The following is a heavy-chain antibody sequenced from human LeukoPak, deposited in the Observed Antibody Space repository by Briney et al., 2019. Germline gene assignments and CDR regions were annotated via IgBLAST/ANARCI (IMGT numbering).Heavy chain of an antibody. V-gene: IGHV4-59*01. D-gene: IGHD3-16*02. Sequence: SETLSLTCTVSGGSISSYYWSWIRQPPGKGLEWIGYIYYSGSTNYNPSLKSRVTISVDTSKNQFSLKLSSVTAADTAAYYCARFIDEIDNWFDPWGQGTLVTVSS. J-gene: IGHJ5*02. CDR1: GGSISSYY. CDR3: ARFIDEIDNWFDP. CDR2: IYYSGST.